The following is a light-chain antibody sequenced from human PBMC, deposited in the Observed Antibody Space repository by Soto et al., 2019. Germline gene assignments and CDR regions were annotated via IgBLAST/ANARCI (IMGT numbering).Light chain of an antibody. CDR3: MQALQIPIT. CDR1: QTLLNSNGYNI. V-gene: IGKV2-28*01. J-gene: IGKJ5*01. CDR2: LGS. Sequence: DIVLTQSPLSLPVTLGEPASFSCRFGQTLLNSNGYNILDWYLQKPGQSPQVLIYLGSNRASGVPDRFSGSGSGTDFTLRISRVEAEDVGVYYCMQALQIPITFGRGTRLEIK.